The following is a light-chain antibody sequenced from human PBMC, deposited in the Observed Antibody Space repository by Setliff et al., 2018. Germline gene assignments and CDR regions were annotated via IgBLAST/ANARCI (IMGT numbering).Light chain of an antibody. Sequence: QSVLAQPASVSGSPGQSITISCSGTSNDVGAYDLVSWYQQHPGKVPKLIIFDVSNRPSGVSHRLSGSKSGNTASLTISGLQADDEADYYCCAYTASTTYVFVNGTKGTVL. J-gene: IGLJ1*01. CDR3: CAYTASTTYV. CDR1: SNDVGAYDL. CDR2: DVS. V-gene: IGLV2-14*03.